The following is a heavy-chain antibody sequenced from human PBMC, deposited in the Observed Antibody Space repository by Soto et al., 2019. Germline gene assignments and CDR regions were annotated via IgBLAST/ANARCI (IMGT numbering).Heavy chain of an antibody. V-gene: IGHV3-30*18. CDR2: ISYDGSNQ. CDR1: GFTFNIYG. Sequence: PGGVLRLSCAASGFTFNIYGMHWVRQAPDKGLEWVALISYDGSNQYYADSVKGRFTISRDNSKNTLFLQMNSLRADDTAVYYCAKDQASGQGSFDSWGQGTLVTVSS. J-gene: IGHJ4*02. CDR3: AKDQASGQGSFDS.